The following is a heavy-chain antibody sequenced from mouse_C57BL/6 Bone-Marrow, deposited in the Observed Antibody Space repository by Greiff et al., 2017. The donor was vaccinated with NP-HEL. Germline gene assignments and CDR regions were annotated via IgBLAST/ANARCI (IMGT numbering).Heavy chain of an antibody. CDR1: GYTFTNYW. V-gene: IGHV1-63*01. CDR2: IYPGGGYT. J-gene: IGHJ4*01. CDR3: ARGHYGSSSYYAMDY. Sequence: VQLQQSGAELVRPGTSVKMSCKASGYTFTNYWIGWAKQRPGHGLEWIRDIYPGGGYTNYNEKFKGKATLTADKSSSTAYMQFSSLTSEDSAIYYGARGHYGSSSYYAMDYWGQGTSVTVSS. D-gene: IGHD1-1*01.